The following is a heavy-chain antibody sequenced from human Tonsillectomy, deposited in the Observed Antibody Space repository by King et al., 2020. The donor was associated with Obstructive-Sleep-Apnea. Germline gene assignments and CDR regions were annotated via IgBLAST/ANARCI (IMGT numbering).Heavy chain of an antibody. CDR3: ARYLGP. CDR1: GYTFTNYY. V-gene: IGHV1-46*01. Sequence: VQLVQSGAEVKKPGASVKVSCKASGYTFTNYYLYWVRQAPGQGLEWMGIINPSGGSTTSAQKFQGRVTMTRDTSTSTVYMEMSSLRSEDTAVYYCARYLGPWGQGTLVTVSS. CDR2: INPSGGST. J-gene: IGHJ5*02.